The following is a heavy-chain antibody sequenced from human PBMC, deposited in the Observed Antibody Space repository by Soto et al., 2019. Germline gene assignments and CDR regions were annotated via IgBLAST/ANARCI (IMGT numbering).Heavy chain of an antibody. CDR3: ARGVPEGRRTSMVRGVIRGSPLNFYY. V-gene: IGHV1-3*01. CDR2: INAGNGNT. CDR1: GYTFTSYA. J-gene: IGHJ4*02. Sequence: ASVKVSCKASGYTFTSYAMHWGRQAPGQRLEWMGWINAGNGNTKYSQKFQGRVTITRDTSASTAYMELSSLRSEDTAVYYCARGVPEGRRTSMVRGVIRGSPLNFYYWGQRTVVTVSS. D-gene: IGHD3-10*01.